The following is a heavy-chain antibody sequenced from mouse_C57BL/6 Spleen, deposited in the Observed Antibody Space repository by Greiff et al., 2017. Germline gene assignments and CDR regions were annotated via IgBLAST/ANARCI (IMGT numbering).Heavy chain of an antibody. CDR3: ARIIYYDYDRPYAMDY. D-gene: IGHD2-4*01. CDR1: GFSLSTFGMG. V-gene: IGHV8-8*01. Sequence: QVTLKESGPGILQPSQTLSLTCSFSGFSLSTFGMGVGWIRQPSGKGLEWLAHIWWDDDKYYNPALKSRLTISKDTSKNQVFLKIANVDTADTATYYCARIIYYDYDRPYAMDYWGQGTSVTVSS. CDR2: IWWDDDK. J-gene: IGHJ4*01.